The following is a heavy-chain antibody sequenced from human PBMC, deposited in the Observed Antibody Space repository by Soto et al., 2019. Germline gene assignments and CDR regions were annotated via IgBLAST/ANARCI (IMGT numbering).Heavy chain of an antibody. Sequence: EVQLLESGGGLVQPGGSLRLSCAASGFTFSSYAMSWVRQAPGKGLEWVSAISGSGGSTYYADSVKGRFTIARDNSKNTLYLQMSSLRAEDTAVYYCAKGAMVRGVTWYFDYWGQGTLVTGSS. CDR3: AKGAMVRGVTWYFDY. D-gene: IGHD3-10*01. J-gene: IGHJ4*02. CDR1: GFTFSSYA. CDR2: ISGSGGST. V-gene: IGHV3-23*01.